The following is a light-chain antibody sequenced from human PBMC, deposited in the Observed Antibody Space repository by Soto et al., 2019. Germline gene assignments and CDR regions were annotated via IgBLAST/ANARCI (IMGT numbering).Light chain of an antibody. CDR2: DVS. CDR3: SSYTSSRSYV. Sequence: QSALTQPASVSGSPGQSITISCTGTSSDIGGYNYVPWYQQHPGKAPKLMIYDVSNRPSGVSNRFSGSKSGNTASLTISGLQAEDEADYYCSSYTSSRSYVFGTGTKLTVL. V-gene: IGLV2-14*01. CDR1: SSDIGGYNY. J-gene: IGLJ1*01.